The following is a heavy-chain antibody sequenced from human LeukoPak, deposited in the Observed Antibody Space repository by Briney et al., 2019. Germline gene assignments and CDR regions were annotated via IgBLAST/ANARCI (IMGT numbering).Heavy chain of an antibody. CDR2: ISGSGGST. D-gene: IGHD6-13*01. Sequence: GGSLRLSCAASGFTFSSYAMSWVRQAPGKGLEWVSAISGSGGSTYYADSVKGRFTISRDNSKNTLYLQMNSLRAEDTAVYYCAKDTYSSSWYRGTFLDYWGQGTLVTVSS. CDR1: GFTFSSYA. J-gene: IGHJ4*02. V-gene: IGHV3-23*01. CDR3: AKDTYSSSWYRGTFLDY.